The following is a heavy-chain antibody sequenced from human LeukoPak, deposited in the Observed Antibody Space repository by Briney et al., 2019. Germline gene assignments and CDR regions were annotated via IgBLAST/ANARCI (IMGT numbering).Heavy chain of an antibody. D-gene: IGHD3-10*01. CDR1: GFTFSSYA. V-gene: IGHV3-23*01. CDR2: ISGSGGST. J-gene: IGHJ5*02. Sequence: HHGGSLRLSCAASGFTFSSYAMSWVRQAPGKGLEWVSAISGSGGSTYYADSVKGRFTISRDNSKNTLYLQMNSLRAEDTAVYYCAKSALWFEVGWFDPWGQGTLVTVSS. CDR3: AKSALWFEVGWFDP.